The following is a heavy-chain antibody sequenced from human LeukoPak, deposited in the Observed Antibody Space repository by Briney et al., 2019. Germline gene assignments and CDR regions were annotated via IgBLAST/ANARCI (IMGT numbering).Heavy chain of an antibody. Sequence: GGSLRLSCVVTGFTFSDYYMDWVRQAPGKGLEWVGRTRNKANNYTTEYAASVKGRFTISRDDSKNSLYLQMNSLQTEDTAVYFCSRFKRGAYFDYWGQGTLVTVSS. D-gene: IGHD5-12*01. V-gene: IGHV3-72*01. CDR3: SRFKRGAYFDY. J-gene: IGHJ4*02. CDR1: GFTFSDYY. CDR2: TRNKANNYTT.